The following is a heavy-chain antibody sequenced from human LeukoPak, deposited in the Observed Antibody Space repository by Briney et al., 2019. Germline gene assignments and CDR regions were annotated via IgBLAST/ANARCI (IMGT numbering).Heavy chain of an antibody. CDR3: VRVSGYCTTNSCYKMTIPFDY. CDR1: GFTFSSCS. CDR2: ISHDGTSK. D-gene: IGHD2-2*02. Sequence: PGGSLRLSCATSGFTFSSCSMHWVRQAPGKGLEWVSVISHDGTSKHSADSVKGRFTISRDNSNNTLFLQMNSLRAEDTAMYYCVRVSGYCTTNSCYKMTIPFDYWGQGILVTVSS. V-gene: IGHV3-30*04. J-gene: IGHJ4*02.